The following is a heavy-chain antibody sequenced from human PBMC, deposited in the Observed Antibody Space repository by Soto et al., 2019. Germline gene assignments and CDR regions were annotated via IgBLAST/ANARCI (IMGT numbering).Heavy chain of an antibody. CDR1: GFTFSDYY. CDR2: ISSSSSYT. Sequence: LRLSCAASGFTFSDYYMSWIRQAPGKGLEWVSYISSSSSYTNYADSVKGRFTISRDNAKNSLYLQMNSLRAEDTAVYYCARESGLAARYFDYWGQGTLVTVYS. V-gene: IGHV3-11*06. CDR3: ARESGLAARYFDY. J-gene: IGHJ4*02. D-gene: IGHD6-6*01.